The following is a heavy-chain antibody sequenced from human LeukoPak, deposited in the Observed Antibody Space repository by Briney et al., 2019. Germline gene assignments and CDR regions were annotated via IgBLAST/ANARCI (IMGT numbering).Heavy chain of an antibody. V-gene: IGHV1-2*02. CDR2: INPNSGGT. Sequence: ASVKVSCKASGYTFTGYYMHWVRQAPGQGLEWMGWINPNSGGTNYAQKFQGRVTMTRDTSISTAYMELSRLRSDDTAVYYCARDLRGVYCSSTSCYHHFDYWGQGTLVTVSS. CDR1: GYTFTGYY. CDR3: ARDLRGVYCSSTSCYHHFDY. J-gene: IGHJ4*02. D-gene: IGHD2-2*01.